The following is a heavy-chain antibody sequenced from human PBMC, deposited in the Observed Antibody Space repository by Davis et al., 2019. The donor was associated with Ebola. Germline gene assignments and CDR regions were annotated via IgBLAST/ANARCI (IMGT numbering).Heavy chain of an antibody. CDR1: GFTFSSYW. D-gene: IGHD6-25*01. Sequence: GESLKISCAASGFTFSSYWMSWVRQAPGKGLEWVANIKQDGSEKYYVDSVKGRFTISRDNAKNSLYLQMNSLRAEDTAVYYCARDSGSSAFDIWGQGTMVTVSS. J-gene: IGHJ3*02. V-gene: IGHV3-7*01. CDR2: IKQDGSEK. CDR3: ARDSGSSAFDI.